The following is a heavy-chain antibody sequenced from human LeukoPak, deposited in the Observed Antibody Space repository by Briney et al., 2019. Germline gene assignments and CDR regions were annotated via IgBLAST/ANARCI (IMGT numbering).Heavy chain of an antibody. CDR2: IIPIFGTP. J-gene: IGHJ4*02. CDR1: GGTFSSYA. Sequence: ASVKVSCKASGGTFSSYAISWVRQAPGQGLEWMGRIIPIFGTPNYAQRFQGRVTITTDESTKTAYMDLTSLTHEDTAVYYWARIEGEYGVLVYWGQGTLVTVSS. V-gene: IGHV1-69*05. D-gene: IGHD4-17*01. CDR3: ARIEGEYGVLVY.